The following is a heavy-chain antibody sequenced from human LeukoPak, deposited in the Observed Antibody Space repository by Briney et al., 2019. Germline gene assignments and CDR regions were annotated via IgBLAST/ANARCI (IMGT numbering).Heavy chain of an antibody. CDR1: GFTFDDYG. CDR2: INWNGGST. Sequence: SGGSLRLSCAASGFTFDDYGMSWVRQAPGEGLEWVSGINWNGGSTGCADSVKGRFTISRDNAKNSLYLQMNSLRAEDTALYYCAREGNPTYYYDSSGYYYVDYFDYWGQGTLVTVSS. D-gene: IGHD3-22*01. CDR3: AREGNPTYYYDSSGYYYVDYFDY. V-gene: IGHV3-20*04. J-gene: IGHJ4*02.